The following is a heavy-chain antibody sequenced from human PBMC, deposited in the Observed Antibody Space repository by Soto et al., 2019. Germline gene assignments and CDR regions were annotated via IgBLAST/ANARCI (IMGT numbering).Heavy chain of an antibody. CDR1: GYTFTRHS. V-gene: IGHV1-46*01. J-gene: IGHJ5*02. CDR3: ARVSGWYGWFDP. Sequence: KVSCQASGYTFTRHSIHSVRQAPGQGLEWMGIINPSGGSTSYAQKVQGRVTMTRDTSTSTVYMELSSLRSEDTAVYYCARVSGWYGWFDPWGQGTLVTVSS. CDR2: INPSGGST. D-gene: IGHD6-19*01.